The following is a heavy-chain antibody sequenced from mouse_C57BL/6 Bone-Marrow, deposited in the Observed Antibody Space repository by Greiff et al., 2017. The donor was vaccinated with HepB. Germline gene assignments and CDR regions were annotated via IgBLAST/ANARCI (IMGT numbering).Heavy chain of an antibody. CDR3: ARRYYGHWYFDV. Sequence: QVQLQQSGAELARPGASVKLSCKASGYTFTSYGISWVKQRTGQGLEWIGEIYPRSGNTYYNEKFKGKATLTADKSSSTAYMELRSLTSEDSAVYFCARRYYGHWYFDVWAQGPRSPSPQ. CDR1: GYTFTSYG. J-gene: IGHJ1*03. D-gene: IGHD1-1*01. V-gene: IGHV1-81*01. CDR2: IYPRSGNT.